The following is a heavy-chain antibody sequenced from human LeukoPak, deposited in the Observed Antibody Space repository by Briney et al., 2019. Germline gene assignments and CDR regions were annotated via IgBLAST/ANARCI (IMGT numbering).Heavy chain of an antibody. CDR3: AREGPINNGDLDY. V-gene: IGHV3-21*01. D-gene: IGHD1/OR15-1a*01. J-gene: IGHJ4*02. CDR1: GFTFSSYS. Sequence: GGTLRLSCAVSGFTFSSYSMNWVRQASGKGREWVSSISSSGSYIFHADSVKGRFTISRDNAKNSLYLQMNSLSAEDTAVYYCAREGPINNGDLDYWGQGTLVTVSS. CDR2: ISSSGSYI.